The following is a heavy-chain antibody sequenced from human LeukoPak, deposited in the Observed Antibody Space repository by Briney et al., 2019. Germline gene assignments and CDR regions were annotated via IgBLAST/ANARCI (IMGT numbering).Heavy chain of an antibody. Sequence: PGGSLRLSCAASGFTFSSYAMHWVRQAPGKGLEWVAVISDDGSNKNYADSVKGRFTISRDNSKNTLYLQMNSLRAEDTAVYYCAKDFTVGASYIPGYWGQGTLVTVSS. V-gene: IGHV3-30*18. CDR2: ISDDGSNK. D-gene: IGHD1-26*01. CDR1: GFTFSSYA. CDR3: AKDFTVGASYIPGY. J-gene: IGHJ4*02.